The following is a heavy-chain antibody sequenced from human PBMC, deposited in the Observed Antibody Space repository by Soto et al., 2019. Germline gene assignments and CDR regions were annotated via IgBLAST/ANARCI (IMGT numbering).Heavy chain of an antibody. J-gene: IGHJ6*02. CDR2: INSDGSYT. D-gene: IGHD3-10*01. CDR3: ARLRGSPPNGMDV. CDR1: GFTFSSYW. Sequence: GGSLRLSCAASGFTFSSYWIHWVRQAPGKGLVWVSRINSDGSYTNYADSVKGRFTISRDNAKNTVYLQMNSLGAEDAAVYYCARLRGSPPNGMDVWGQGTTVTVSS. V-gene: IGHV3-74*01.